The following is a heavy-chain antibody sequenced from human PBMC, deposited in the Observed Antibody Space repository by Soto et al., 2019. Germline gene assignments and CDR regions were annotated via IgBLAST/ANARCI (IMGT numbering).Heavy chain of an antibody. CDR3: ARGRSYYRAGSLDWFDS. Sequence: ETLSLPCAVYGGPFRGYYWSWIRQSPGKGLEWIGEINHSGTTNYNPSLKSRVTVSVDTANNQSSLNLSSVTAADTAVYYCARGRSYYRAGSLDWFDSWGQGTLVIFFS. J-gene: IGHJ5*01. D-gene: IGHD3-10*01. CDR2: INHSGTT. V-gene: IGHV4-34*01. CDR1: GGPFRGYY.